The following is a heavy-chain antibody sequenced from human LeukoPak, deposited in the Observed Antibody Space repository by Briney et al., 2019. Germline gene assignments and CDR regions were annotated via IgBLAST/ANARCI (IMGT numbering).Heavy chain of an antibody. CDR2: TWYDGSNK. CDR1: GFTFSDYG. J-gene: IGHJ4*02. V-gene: IGHV3-33*06. CDR3: AKMAAADPYTNSPLRPFDSSVHWDY. D-gene: IGHD3-22*01. Sequence: GGPLRLSCAASGFTFSDYGMHWVRQAPGKGLEWVTSTWYDGSNKWYADSVKGRFIISRDNSKNMLYLQMNSLRGDDTAVYYCAKMAAADPYTNSPLRPFDSSVHWDYWGQGTLVTVSS.